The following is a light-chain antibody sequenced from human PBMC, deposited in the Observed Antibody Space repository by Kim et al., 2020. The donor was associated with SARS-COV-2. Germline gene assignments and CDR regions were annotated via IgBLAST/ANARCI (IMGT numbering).Light chain of an antibody. V-gene: IGKV3-20*01. CDR1: SPTY. CDR3: QQYDSSPWT. CDR2: GAS. Sequence: SPTYFAWYQQKPGQAPRLLIYGASSRATGIPDRFSGSGSGADFTLTITRLEPEDFAVYYCQQYDSSPWTFGQGTKVDIK. J-gene: IGKJ1*01.